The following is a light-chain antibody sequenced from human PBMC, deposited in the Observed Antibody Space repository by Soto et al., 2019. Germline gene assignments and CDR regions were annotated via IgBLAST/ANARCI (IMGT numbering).Light chain of an antibody. CDR1: QSVSSSY. CDR2: GAS. J-gene: IGKJ5*01. V-gene: IGKV3-20*01. CDR3: QQYGSAPST. Sequence: EIVLTQSPGTLSLSPGEGATLSCRAIQSVSSSYLAWYQQKPGQAPRLLIYGASSRATGIPDRFSGSGSGTDFTLTISRLEPEDFAVYYCQQYGSAPSTFGQGTRLEIK.